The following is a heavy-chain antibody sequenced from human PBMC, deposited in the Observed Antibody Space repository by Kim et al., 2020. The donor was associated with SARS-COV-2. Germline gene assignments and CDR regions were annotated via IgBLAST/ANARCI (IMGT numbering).Heavy chain of an antibody. V-gene: IGHV1-46*01. D-gene: IGHD3-22*01. J-gene: IGHJ5*02. CDR1: GYTFTRNY. Sequence: ASVKVSCKASGYTFTRNYIHWVRQAPGQGLEWMGIINPSGGSTEYAQKFQGRVTMTRDTSTSTVYMELSSLRSEDTAVFYCARGVRDDSSGYYYAPRGQGTLVTVSS. CDR2: INPSGGST. CDR3: ARGVRDDSSGYYYAP.